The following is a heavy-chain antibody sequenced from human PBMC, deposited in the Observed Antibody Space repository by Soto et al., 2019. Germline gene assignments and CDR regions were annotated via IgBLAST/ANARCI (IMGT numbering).Heavy chain of an antibody. CDR1: GFTFSSYG. Sequence: PGGSLRLSCAASGFTFSSYGMHWVRQAPGKGLEWVAVIWYDGSNKYYADSVKGRFTISRDNSKNTLYLQMNSLRAEDTAVYYYARDRCSSTSCLYYYGMDVWGQGTTVTVSS. CDR2: IWYDGSNK. V-gene: IGHV3-33*01. D-gene: IGHD2-2*01. J-gene: IGHJ6*02. CDR3: ARDRCSSTSCLYYYGMDV.